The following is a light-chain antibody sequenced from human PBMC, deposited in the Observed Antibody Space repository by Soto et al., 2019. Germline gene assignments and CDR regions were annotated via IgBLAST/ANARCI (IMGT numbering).Light chain of an antibody. V-gene: IGKV1-5*01. Sequence: IHMTQSPSTLPASVVDRVSITCLASQSISNWLAWYQQKPGTAPKVLIYHASNLQSGVPSRFSGSGSGTEFTLTINSLQPDDFATYYCQQYHIYSGTFGQGTKVDIK. CDR2: HAS. J-gene: IGKJ1*01. CDR1: QSISNW. CDR3: QQYHIYSGT.